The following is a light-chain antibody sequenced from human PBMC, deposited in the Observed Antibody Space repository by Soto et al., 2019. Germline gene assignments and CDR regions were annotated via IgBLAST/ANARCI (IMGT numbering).Light chain of an antibody. Sequence: EIVLTQSPGTLSLSPGERATLSCRASQSLGSRKLAWYQQKPGQPPRLLIHAASTRATGIPDRFSGSGSGTDFTLTINRLEPEDFAVYFCEIYGGSPLSFGPGTKVDVK. CDR2: AAS. CDR3: EIYGGSPLS. V-gene: IGKV3-20*01. J-gene: IGKJ3*01. CDR1: QSLGSRK.